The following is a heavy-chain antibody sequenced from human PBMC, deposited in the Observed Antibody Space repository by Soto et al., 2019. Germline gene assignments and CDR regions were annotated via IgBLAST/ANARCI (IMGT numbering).Heavy chain of an antibody. V-gene: IGHV4-59*08. D-gene: IGHD2-15*01. CDR2: IYYSGST. CDR3: ARHMRRVVVAATSWFDP. CDR1: AGTTSSYY. Sequence: PSQALSLTYTVSAGTTSSYYWSWIRQPPGKGLEWIGYIYYSGSTNYNPSLKSRVTISVDTSKNQFSLKLSSVTAADTAVYYCARHMRRVVVAATSWFDPWGQGTLVTVS. J-gene: IGHJ5*02.